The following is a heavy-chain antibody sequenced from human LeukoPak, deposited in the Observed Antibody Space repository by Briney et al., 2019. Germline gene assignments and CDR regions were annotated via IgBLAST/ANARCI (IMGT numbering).Heavy chain of an antibody. CDR2: IYYSGST. CDR3: ARVIPSTVTTSYWFDP. Sequence: TLSLTCTVSGGSISSGGYYWSWIRQHPGKGLEWIGYIYYSGSTYYNPSLKSRVTISVDTSKNQFSLKLSSVTAADTAVYYCARVIPSTVTTSYWFDPWGQGTLVTVSS. CDR1: GGSISSGGYY. V-gene: IGHV4-31*03. J-gene: IGHJ5*02. D-gene: IGHD4-17*01.